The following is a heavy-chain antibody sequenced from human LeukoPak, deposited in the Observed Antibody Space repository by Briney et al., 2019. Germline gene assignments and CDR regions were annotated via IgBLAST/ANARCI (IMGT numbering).Heavy chain of an antibody. CDR3: ARGDWAPFDY. CDR2: IDQDGSSK. J-gene: IGHJ4*02. CDR1: GFTFSDYW. Sequence: PGGSLRLSCVASGFTFSDYWMNWVRQAPGKGLEWVANIDQDGSSKYYLDSVKGRFTISRDNAKNSLYLQINNLRAEDTAVYFCARGDWAPFDYWGQGSPLTVSS. D-gene: IGHD2-21*02. V-gene: IGHV3-7*01.